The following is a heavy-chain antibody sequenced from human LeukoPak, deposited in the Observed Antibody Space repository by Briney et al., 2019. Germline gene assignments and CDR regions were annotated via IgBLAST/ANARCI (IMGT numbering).Heavy chain of an antibody. CDR1: GYTFTSYD. V-gene: IGHV1-8*01. CDR2: MNPNSGNT. Sequence: ASVKVSCKASGYTFTSYDINWVRQATGQGLEWMGWMNPNSGNTGYAQKFQGRDTMTRNTSISTAYMELSSLRSEDTAVYYCARATTTWSRQYYMDVWGKGTTVTVSS. CDR3: ARATTTWSRQYYMDV. J-gene: IGHJ6*03. D-gene: IGHD4-17*01.